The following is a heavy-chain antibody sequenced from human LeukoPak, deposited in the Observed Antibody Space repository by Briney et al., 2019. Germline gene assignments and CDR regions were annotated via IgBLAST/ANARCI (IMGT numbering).Heavy chain of an antibody. D-gene: IGHD2-2*01. CDR3: ARDPQESTYYYGMDV. CDR2: ISGDGSIT. J-gene: IGHJ6*02. Sequence: PGGSLRLSCAASGFTFSSYWMHWVRQAPGMGLVWVSRISGDGSITWYADSVKGRFTISRDIAKNTLYLQMNSLRAEDTAVYYCARDPQESTYYYGMDVWGQGTTVTVSS. V-gene: IGHV3-74*01. CDR1: GFTFSSYW.